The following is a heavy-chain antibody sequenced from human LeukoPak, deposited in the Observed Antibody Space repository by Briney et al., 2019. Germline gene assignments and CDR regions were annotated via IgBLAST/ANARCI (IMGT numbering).Heavy chain of an antibody. J-gene: IGHJ5*02. CDR1: GLIFNNYG. V-gene: IGHV3-23*01. Sequence: PGGSLRLSCSASGLIFNNYGLVWVRQGPGKGQEWVSAISNDGGGTTYADFVQGRFTISRENSKNTLFLHMNSLRAEDTALYYCAKGGSGYFLDLWGQGTLVTVSS. CDR3: AKGGSGYFLDL. D-gene: IGHD3-22*01. CDR2: ISNDGGGT.